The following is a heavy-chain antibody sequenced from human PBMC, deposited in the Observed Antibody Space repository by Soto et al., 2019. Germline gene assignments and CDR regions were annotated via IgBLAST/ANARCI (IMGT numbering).Heavy chain of an antibody. Sequence: QVQLVQSGAEVKKPGASVKVSCKASGYPFTSYGISWVRQAPGQGLEWMGWIRAYNVNTNSAQRLQGIVTMTTDTSTRADYMERRSVSSDDTVLYYCARDLPPMDVWGQGTTVTVSS. CDR2: IRAYNVNT. J-gene: IGHJ6*02. V-gene: IGHV1-18*01. CDR3: ARDLPPMDV. CDR1: GYPFTSYG.